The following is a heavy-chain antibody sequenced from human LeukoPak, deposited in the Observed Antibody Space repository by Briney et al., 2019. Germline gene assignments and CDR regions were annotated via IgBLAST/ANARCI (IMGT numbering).Heavy chain of an antibody. J-gene: IGHJ5*02. CDR3: ARDGSSWPLNWFDP. CDR1: GFTFSSYA. D-gene: IGHD6-13*01. V-gene: IGHV3-30-3*01. Sequence: VQPGRSLRLSCAASGFTFSSYAMHWVRQAPGKGLEWVAVISYDGSNKYYADSVKGRFTISRDNSKNTLYLQMNSLRAEDTAVYYCARDGSSWPLNWFDPWGQGTLVTVSS. CDR2: ISYDGSNK.